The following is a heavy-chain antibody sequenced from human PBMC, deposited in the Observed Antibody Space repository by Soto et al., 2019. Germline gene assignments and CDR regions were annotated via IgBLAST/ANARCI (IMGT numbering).Heavy chain of an antibody. D-gene: IGHD6-19*01. CDR1: GFTFSSYS. V-gene: IGHV3-48*01. J-gene: IGHJ4*02. Sequence: GFLRLSCAASGFTFSSYSMNWVRQAPGKGLEWVSYISSSSSTIYYADSVKGRFTISRDNAKNSLYLQMNSLRAEDTAVYYCARDGSSGCDYWGQGTLVTVSS. CDR2: ISSSSSTI. CDR3: ARDGSSGCDY.